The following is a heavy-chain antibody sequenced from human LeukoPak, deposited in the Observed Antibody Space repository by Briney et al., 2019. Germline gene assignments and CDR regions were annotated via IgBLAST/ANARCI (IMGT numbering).Heavy chain of an antibody. CDR2: ISWNSGSI. CDR1: GFPFDDYA. CDR3: AKDASSGDSAKAAFDI. V-gene: IGHV3-9*01. Sequence: PGGSLRLFCAACGFPFDDYAMHWVRQAPGKGLEWVSGISWNSGSIGYADSVKGRFTISRDNAKNSLYLQMNSLRAEDTALYYCAKDASSGDSAKAAFDIWGQGTMVTVSS. J-gene: IGHJ3*02. D-gene: IGHD3-22*01.